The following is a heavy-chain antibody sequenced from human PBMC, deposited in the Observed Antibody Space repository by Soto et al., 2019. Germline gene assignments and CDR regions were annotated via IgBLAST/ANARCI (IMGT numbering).Heavy chain of an antibody. CDR3: ARAPKVSGSSRTRPDF. CDR1: SGSLSGYY. D-gene: IGHD6-6*01. CDR2: ISQSGNT. Sequence: SETLSLTCSIYSGSLSGYYWSWLRQPPGKGLEWIGEISQSGNTNYNPSLKSRVTISIDTSMNQFSLNLSSVSAADTAVYYCARAPKVSGSSRTRPDFWGQGTLVTVSS. V-gene: IGHV4-34*01. J-gene: IGHJ4*02.